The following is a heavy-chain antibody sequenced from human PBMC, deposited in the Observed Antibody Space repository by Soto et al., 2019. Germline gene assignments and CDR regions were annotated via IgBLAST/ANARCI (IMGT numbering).Heavy chain of an antibody. CDR1: GGSISSDGDYYR. V-gene: IGHV4-31*03. D-gene: IGHD1-26*01. CDR3: ARRLAGSYGQIDS. Sequence: PSETLSLTCTVSGGSISSDGDYYRWSWIRQHPGKGLEWIGYFYDSGSPYYHPSLKSRVTISVDTSKNQFSLKLSSVTATDTAVYYCARRLAGSYGQIDSWGQGTLVTVSS. J-gene: IGHJ4*02. CDR2: FYDSGSP.